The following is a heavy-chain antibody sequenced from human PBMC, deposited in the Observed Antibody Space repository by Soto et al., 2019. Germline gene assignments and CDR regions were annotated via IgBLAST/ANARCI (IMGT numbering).Heavy chain of an antibody. J-gene: IGHJ5*02. CDR2: ISGSGFKK. Sequence: PGESLKISCAASGFIFENFGMSWVRQAPGKGLEWISSISGSGFKKYYADSVKGRFTISRDNSKSTVYLELNNLSAEDTAVYHCAKNQGVELVPLATVDWFDPWGQLSVVTVSS. D-gene: IGHD1-26*01. CDR1: GFIFENFG. V-gene: IGHV3-23*01. CDR3: AKNQGVELVPLATVDWFDP.